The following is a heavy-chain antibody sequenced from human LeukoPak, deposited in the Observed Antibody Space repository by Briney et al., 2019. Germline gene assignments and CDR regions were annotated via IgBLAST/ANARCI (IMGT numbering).Heavy chain of an antibody. V-gene: IGHV3-23*01. J-gene: IGHJ3*01. CDR2: FASSGLNT. CDR1: GFMFRDAA. Sequence: GGSLRLSCAASGFMFRDAAMTWVRQAPGKGLEWVSLFASSGLNTYYADSVRGRFTISRDNSKNTLSLQMNSLRVEDTAIYYCARDIELSTWGLGTLVTVSS. CDR3: ARDIELST. D-gene: IGHD5-12*01.